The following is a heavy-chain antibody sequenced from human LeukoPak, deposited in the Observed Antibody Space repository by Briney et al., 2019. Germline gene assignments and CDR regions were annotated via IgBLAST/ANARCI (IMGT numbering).Heavy chain of an antibody. J-gene: IGHJ4*02. CDR2: ISYDGSNK. CDR1: GFTFSSYA. Sequence: GGALRLFCAASGFTFSSYAMHWVRQAPGKGLEGVAVISYDGSNKYYADSVKGRLTISRDNAKNTLYLQMNSQRAEDTAVYYCARAQVIAYWGQGTLVTVSS. CDR3: ARAQVIAY. V-gene: IGHV3-30-3*01.